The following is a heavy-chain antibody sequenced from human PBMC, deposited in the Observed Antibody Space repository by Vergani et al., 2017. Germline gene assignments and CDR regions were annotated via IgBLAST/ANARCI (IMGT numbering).Heavy chain of an antibody. CDR1: GYTFTSYG. D-gene: IGHD5-24*01. CDR2: ISAYNGNT. Sequence: QVQLVQSGAEVKKPGASVKVSCKASGYTFTSYGISWVRQAPGQGLEWMGWISAYNGNTNYAQKLQGRVTMTTDTSTSTAYMQLSSLRSDDTAVYYCAREKRRDRYNTPKCDYWGQGTLVTVSS. CDR3: AREKRRDRYNTPKCDY. V-gene: IGHV1-18*01. J-gene: IGHJ4*02.